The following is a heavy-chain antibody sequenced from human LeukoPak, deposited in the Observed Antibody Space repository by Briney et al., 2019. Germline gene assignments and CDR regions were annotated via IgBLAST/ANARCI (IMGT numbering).Heavy chain of an antibody. CDR1: GFTFSNYW. Sequence: PGGSLRLSCAASGFTFSNYWMSWVRQAPGKGLEWVANIKQDGSEKYYVDSVKGRFTISRDNAKNSLYLQMNSPRAEDTAVYYCARGVTTPIYWGQGTLVTVSS. CDR3: ARGVTTPIY. CDR2: IKQDGSEK. J-gene: IGHJ4*02. D-gene: IGHD4-17*01. V-gene: IGHV3-7*05.